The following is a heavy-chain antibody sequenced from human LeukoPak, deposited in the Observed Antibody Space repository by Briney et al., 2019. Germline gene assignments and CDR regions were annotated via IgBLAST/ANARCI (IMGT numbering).Heavy chain of an antibody. J-gene: IGHJ3*02. CDR1: GGSISGYY. V-gene: IGHV4-4*07. CDR3: ARHPLGYCSSPRCHDAFDI. D-gene: IGHD2-2*01. Sequence: SETLSLTCTVSGGSISGYYWSWIRQPAGKGLEWIGRIYTSGSTNYNPSLKSRVTMSVDTSKIQFSLKLSSVTAADTAVYYCARHPLGYCSSPRCHDAFDIWGQGTMVTVSS. CDR2: IYTSGST.